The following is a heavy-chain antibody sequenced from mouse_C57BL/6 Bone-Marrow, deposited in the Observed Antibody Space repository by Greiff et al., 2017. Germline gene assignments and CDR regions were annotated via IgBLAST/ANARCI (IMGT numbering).Heavy chain of an antibody. Sequence: EVQLQQSGPVLVKPGASVKMSCKASGYTFTDYYMNWVKQSHGKSLEWIGVINPYNGGTSYNQKFKGKATLTVDKSSSTAYMERNSLTSEDSAVYYGAVEGNYYGRDCWGQGTTLTVSS. CDR1: GYTFTDYY. J-gene: IGHJ2*01. CDR2: INPYNGGT. V-gene: IGHV1-19*01. CDR3: AVEGNYYGRDC. D-gene: IGHD1-1*01.